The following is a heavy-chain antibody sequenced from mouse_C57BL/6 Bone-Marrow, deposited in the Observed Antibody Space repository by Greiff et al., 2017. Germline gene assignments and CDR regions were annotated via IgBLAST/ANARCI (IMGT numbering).Heavy chain of an antibody. D-gene: IGHD1-1*01. J-gene: IGHJ4*01. CDR2: IYPSDSET. V-gene: IGHV1-61*01. CDR3: ARRGRNLLLRYAMDY. CDR1: GYTFTSYW. Sequence: VQLQQPGAELVRPGSSVKLSCKASGYTFTSYWMDWVKQRPGQGLEWIGNIYPSDSETHYNQKFKDKATLTVDKSSSTAYMQLSSLTSEDSAVYYCARRGRNLLLRYAMDYWGQGTSVTVSS.